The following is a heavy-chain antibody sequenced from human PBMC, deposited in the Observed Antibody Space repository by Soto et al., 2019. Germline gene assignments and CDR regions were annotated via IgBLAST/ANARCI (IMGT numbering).Heavy chain of an antibody. D-gene: IGHD3-10*01. CDR3: ARAPYGSGTKPYYFDY. V-gene: IGHV4-39*07. J-gene: IGHJ4*02. Sequence: PSETLSLTCTVSSGSISSTIYSWDWIRQPPGKGLEWIGSIFYSGSTYYNPSLKGRVTISVDTSKNQFSLILSSVTAADTAVYYCARAPYGSGTKPYYFDYWGQGTLVTVSS. CDR1: SGSISSTIYS. CDR2: IFYSGST.